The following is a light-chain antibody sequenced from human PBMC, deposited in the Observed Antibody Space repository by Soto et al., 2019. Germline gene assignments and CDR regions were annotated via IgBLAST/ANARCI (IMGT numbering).Light chain of an antibody. CDR1: QSVSSN. J-gene: IGKJ1*01. CDR2: DAS. Sequence: EIVLTQSPATLSLSPGERATLSCRAIQSVSSNLAWYQQKPGQAPRLLIYDASNRATGIPARFSGSGSGTDFTLTISSLEPEDFAVYYCQQRSNWPPWWTFGQGTKVDIK. CDR3: QQRSNWPPWWT. V-gene: IGKV3-11*01.